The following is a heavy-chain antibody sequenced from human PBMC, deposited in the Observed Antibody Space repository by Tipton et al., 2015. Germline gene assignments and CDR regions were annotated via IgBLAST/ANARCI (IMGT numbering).Heavy chain of an antibody. D-gene: IGHD6-19*01. CDR1: GFTFSSYG. V-gene: IGHV3-21*01. CDR3: ARTIPVAGTYGMDV. Sequence: SLRLSCAASGFTFSSYGMTWVRQAPGKGLEWVSSITSSSDYIYYADSVKGRFTISRDSSENTLYLQMNSLRAEDTAVYYCARTIPVAGTYGMDVWGQGTTVTVS. J-gene: IGHJ6*02. CDR2: ITSSSDYI.